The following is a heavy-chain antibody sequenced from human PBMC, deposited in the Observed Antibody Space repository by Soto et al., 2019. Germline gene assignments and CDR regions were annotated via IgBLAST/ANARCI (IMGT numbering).Heavy chain of an antibody. J-gene: IGHJ5*02. D-gene: IGHD1-1*01. CDR3: ARDDRDWNDVGLFDP. V-gene: IGHV1-18*01. CDR2: ISAYNGNT. CDR1: GYTFTSYG. Sequence: ASVKVSCKASGYTFTSYGISWVRQAPGQGLEWMGWISAYNGNTNYAQKLQGRVTMTTDTSTSTAYMELRSLRSDDTAVYYCARDDRDWNDVGLFDPWGQGTLVTVSS.